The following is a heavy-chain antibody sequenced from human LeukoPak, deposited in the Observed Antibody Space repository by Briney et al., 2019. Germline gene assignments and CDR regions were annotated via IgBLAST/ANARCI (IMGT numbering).Heavy chain of an antibody. Sequence: ASVKVSCKASGYTFTGYYMHWVRQAPGQGLEWMGWINPNSGGTNYAQKFQGSVTMTRDTSISTAYMELRRLRSDDTAVYYCARDRYYYGSGSNAFDIWGQGTMVTVSS. V-gene: IGHV1-2*02. D-gene: IGHD3-10*01. CDR2: INPNSGGT. CDR3: ARDRYYYGSGSNAFDI. CDR1: GYTFTGYY. J-gene: IGHJ3*02.